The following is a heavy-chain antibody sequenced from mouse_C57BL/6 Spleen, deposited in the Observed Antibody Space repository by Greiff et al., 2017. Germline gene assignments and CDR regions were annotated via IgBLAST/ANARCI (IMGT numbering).Heavy chain of an antibody. J-gene: IGHJ1*03. CDR3: ARDDSDYGSRNYFDV. D-gene: IGHD1-1*01. Sequence: EVQLQESGPGLVKPSQSLSLTCSVTGYSITSGYYWNWIRQFPGNKLEWMGYISYDGSNNYNPSLKNRISITRDTSKNQFFLKLNSVTTEDTATYYGARDDSDYGSRNYFDVWGTGTTVTVSS. CDR2: ISYDGSN. CDR1: GYSITSGYY. V-gene: IGHV3-6*01.